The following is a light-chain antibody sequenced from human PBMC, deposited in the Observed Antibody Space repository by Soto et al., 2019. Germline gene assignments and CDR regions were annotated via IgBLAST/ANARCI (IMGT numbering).Light chain of an antibody. CDR3: RSYTNINTRACV. V-gene: IGLV2-14*01. CDR2: EVT. J-gene: IGLJ1*01. CDR1: SGDIGSYNR. Sequence: QSALTQPASVSGSPGQSITIYCTGTSGDIGSYNRVSWYQQHPGKAPKLIIYEVTDRPSGVSNRFSGSKSGNTASLTISGLQAEDEAEYYCRSYTNINTRACVFGTGTKVTVL.